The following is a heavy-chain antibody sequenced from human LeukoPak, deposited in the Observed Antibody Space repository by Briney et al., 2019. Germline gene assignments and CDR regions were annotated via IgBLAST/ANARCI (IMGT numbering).Heavy chain of an antibody. J-gene: IGHJ4*02. CDR2: VSRDGSAQ. Sequence: GGSPRLSCAASGFTFGSYGMHWVRQAPGKGLEWVAIVSRDGSAQYYGDSVKGRFTSSRDNSENTLYLQMNSLRAEDTALYYCAKESDSYYFDYWGQGSLVTVSS. CDR3: AKESDSYYFDY. D-gene: IGHD2-15*01. CDR1: GFTFGSYG. V-gene: IGHV3-30*18.